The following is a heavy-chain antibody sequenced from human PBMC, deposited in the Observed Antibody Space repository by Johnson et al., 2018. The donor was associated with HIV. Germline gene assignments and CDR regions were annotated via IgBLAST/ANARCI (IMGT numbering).Heavy chain of an antibody. Sequence: AMSWVRQAPGKGLEWVSRIVISGDSTYYADSVKGRFTISRDNSKNTLYLQMNSLRAEDTAVYYCAKGDGYNYAFDIWGQGTMVTVSS. CDR1: A. D-gene: IGHD5-24*01. V-gene: IGHV3-23*01. CDR2: IVISGDST. J-gene: IGHJ3*02. CDR3: AKGDGYNYAFDI.